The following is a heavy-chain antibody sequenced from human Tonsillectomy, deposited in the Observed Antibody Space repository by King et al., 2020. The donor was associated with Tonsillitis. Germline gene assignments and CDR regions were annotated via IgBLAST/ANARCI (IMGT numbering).Heavy chain of an antibody. Sequence: QLQESGPGLVKPSETLSLTCAVSGYSISSGYYWGWIRQPPGKGLEWIGSIYHSGSTYYNPSLKSRVTISVDTSKNQFSLKLGSVTAADTAVYYCAASGGGPQEGNDAFDIWGQGTMVTVSS. V-gene: IGHV4-38-2*01. J-gene: IGHJ3*02. CDR1: GYSISSGYY. CDR2: IYHSGST. D-gene: IGHD3-10*01. CDR3: AASGGGPQEGNDAFDI.